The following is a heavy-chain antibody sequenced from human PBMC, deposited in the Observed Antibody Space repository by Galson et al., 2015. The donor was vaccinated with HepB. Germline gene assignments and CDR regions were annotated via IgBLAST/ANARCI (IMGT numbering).Heavy chain of an antibody. V-gene: IGHV1-3*01. J-gene: IGHJ6*02. CDR2: INAGNGNT. D-gene: IGHD4-17*01. CDR1: GYTFTSYA. CDR3: ARGGVVVAAPIYVQDYGDYVWADYYGMDV. Sequence: SVKVSCKASGYTFTSYAMHWVRQAPGQRLEWMGWINAGNGNTKYSQKFQGRVTITRDTSASTAYMELSSLRSEDTAVYYCARGGVVVAAPIYVQDYGDYVWADYYGMDVWGQGTTVTVSS.